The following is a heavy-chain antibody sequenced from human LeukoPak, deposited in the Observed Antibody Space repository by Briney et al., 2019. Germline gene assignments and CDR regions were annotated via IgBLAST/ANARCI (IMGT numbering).Heavy chain of an antibody. Sequence: GGSLRLSCAASGFTFSSYWMSWVRQAPGKGLEWVANIKQDESEKYYADSVKGRFTVSRDNAKNTLYLQVNNLRAEDTAVYYCARGPNSNWSGLDFWGQGTLLTVSS. V-gene: IGHV3-7*01. CDR2: IKQDESEK. CDR1: GFTFSSYW. CDR3: ARGPNSNWSGLDF. J-gene: IGHJ4*02. D-gene: IGHD6-6*01.